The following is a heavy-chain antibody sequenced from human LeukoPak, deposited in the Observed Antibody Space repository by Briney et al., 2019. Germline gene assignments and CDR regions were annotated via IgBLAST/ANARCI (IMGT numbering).Heavy chain of an antibody. D-gene: IGHD6-6*01. CDR2: ISAYTGNT. CDR1: GYTFISYG. J-gene: IGHJ4*02. CDR3: ARDRGHLVDY. V-gene: IGHV1-18*01. Sequence: ASVKVSCKASGYTFISYGISWVRQAPGQGLEWMGRISAYTGNTNYAQKLQGRVTMTTDTSTSTAYMELRSLRSDDTAVYYCARDRGHLVDYWGQGTLVTVSS.